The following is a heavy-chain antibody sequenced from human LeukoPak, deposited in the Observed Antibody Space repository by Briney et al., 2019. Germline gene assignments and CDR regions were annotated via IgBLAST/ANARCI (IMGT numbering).Heavy chain of an antibody. D-gene: IGHD3-3*01. V-gene: IGHV4-59*12. CDR1: GGSISSYY. Sequence: SETLSLTCTVCGGSISSYYWSWIRQPPGKGLEWIGYIYYSGSTNYNPSLKSRVTISVDTSKNQFSLKLSSVTAADTAVYYCARLVRLHATVVIIDWGRAYYFDYWGQGTLVTVSS. CDR2: IYYSGST. CDR3: ARLVRLHATVVIIDWGRAYYFDY. J-gene: IGHJ4*02.